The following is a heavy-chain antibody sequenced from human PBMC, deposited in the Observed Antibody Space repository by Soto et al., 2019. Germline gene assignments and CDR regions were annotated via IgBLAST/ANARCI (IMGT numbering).Heavy chain of an antibody. J-gene: IGHJ6*02. D-gene: IGHD6-13*01. V-gene: IGHV1-2*04. Sequence: ASVKVSCAASGYTVSSYYMHWVRQAPGQGLEWMGWINPNSGGTNYAQKFQGWVTMTRDTSISTAYMELSRLRSDDTAVYYCARRGYSSSWYYYYYYGMDVWGQGTTVTVSS. CDR2: INPNSGGT. CDR3: ARRGYSSSWYYYYYYGMDV. CDR1: GYTVSSYY.